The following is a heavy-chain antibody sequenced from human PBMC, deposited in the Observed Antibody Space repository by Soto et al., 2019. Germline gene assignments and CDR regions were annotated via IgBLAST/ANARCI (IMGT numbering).Heavy chain of an antibody. J-gene: IGHJ4*02. CDR1: GGTLNSHA. D-gene: IGHD5-12*01. CDR2: IIRILNKV. Sequence: HVQLVQSGAEVKKPGSAVKVSCRAFGGTLNSHAITWVRQAPGHGLGWTGGIIRILNKVNYVENLQARVTITAEELTTTVYRAMGSMTSEDTAVYFWARDQGDKRGYSGYDAFDYLCQGTLVSVSS. CDR3: ARDQGDKRGYSGYDAFDY. V-gene: IGHV1-69*01.